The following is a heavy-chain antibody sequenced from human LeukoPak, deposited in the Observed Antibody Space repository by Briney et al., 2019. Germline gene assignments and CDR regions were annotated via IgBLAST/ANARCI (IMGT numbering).Heavy chain of an antibody. D-gene: IGHD3-22*01. V-gene: IGHV3-23*01. Sequence: GGSLRLSCAASGFTFNTFAMSWVRQAPGKGLEWVSSITDSGGSTYYADSVEGRFTVSRDNSRNTLYLQMNSLRAEDTAVYYCAKSFRPFGSSGYWWDFWGQGTLVTVSS. CDR1: GFTFNTFA. CDR2: ITDSGGST. CDR3: AKSFRPFGSSGYWWDF. J-gene: IGHJ4*02.